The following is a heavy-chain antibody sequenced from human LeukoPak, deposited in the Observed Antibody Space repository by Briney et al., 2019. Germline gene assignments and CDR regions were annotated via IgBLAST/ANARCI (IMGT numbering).Heavy chain of an antibody. D-gene: IGHD2-21*02. CDR1: GGSISSDIYY. Sequence: PSETLSLTCTVSGGSISSDIYYWSWIRQPAGKGLEWIGRIYTSGRNNYHPSLKSRVTISVDTSNNQFSLKLSSVTAADTAVYYCARASDSYTHFDYWGQGTLVTVSS. J-gene: IGHJ4*02. CDR3: ARASDSYTHFDY. CDR2: IYTSGRN. V-gene: IGHV4-61*02.